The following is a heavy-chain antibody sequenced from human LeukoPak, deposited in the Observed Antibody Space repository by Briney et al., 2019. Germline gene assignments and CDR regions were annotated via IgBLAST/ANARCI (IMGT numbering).Heavy chain of an antibody. CDR2: ISGSGGSA. J-gene: IGHJ4*02. D-gene: IGHD3-10*01. Sequence: TGGSLRLSCAASGFTFSSYAMSWVRQAPGKGLVWVSAISGSGGSAYYADSVKGRFTITRDNSKNTLYLQMNSLRAEDTAVYYCAKEGIYGSGPTDYWGQGTLVTVSS. CDR3: AKEGIYGSGPTDY. CDR1: GFTFSSYA. V-gene: IGHV3-23*01.